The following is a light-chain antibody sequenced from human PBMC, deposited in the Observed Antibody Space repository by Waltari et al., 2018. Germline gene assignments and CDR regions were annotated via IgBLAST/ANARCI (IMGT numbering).Light chain of an antibody. CDR1: QSVSTY. Sequence: EVVLTQSPPTLSLSPGERATLSCRASQSVSTYLAWYQHKPGQPPRLLSFNASYRATGVPTRFSGSGSGTDFTLTISSLEPEDFAVYYCQQRSSGPPVTFGQGTRVEI. V-gene: IGKV3-11*01. CDR2: NAS. J-gene: IGKJ5*01. CDR3: QQRSSGPPVT.